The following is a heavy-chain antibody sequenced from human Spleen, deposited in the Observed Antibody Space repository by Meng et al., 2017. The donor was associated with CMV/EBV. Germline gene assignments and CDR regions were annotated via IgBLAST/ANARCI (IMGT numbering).Heavy chain of an antibody. CDR3: ARGRNVVVVASANRGAFDI. D-gene: IGHD2-2*01. CDR2: IIPTLGIA. CDR1: FSRYT. J-gene: IGHJ3*02. V-gene: IGHV1-69*10. Sequence: FSRYTINWVRRAPGQGLEWMGGIIPTLGIAFYAQSFRRRVTINADKSTSTAHMELSSLTSEDTAVYYCARGRNVVVVASANRGAFDIWGQGTMVTVSS.